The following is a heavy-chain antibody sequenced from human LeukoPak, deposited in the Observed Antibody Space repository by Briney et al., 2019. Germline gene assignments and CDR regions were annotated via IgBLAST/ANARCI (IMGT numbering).Heavy chain of an antibody. CDR2: RSYDRSNK. J-gene: IGHJ4*02. CDR1: GFTFSSFS. V-gene: IGHV3-30*04. Sequence: RQSLRPSSAPAGFTFSSFSMHCVCQAHGKGLEWAAVRSYDRSNKYYADSVKGRFTSSRDNSKNTLYLLMNSLRAEYTAVYYCARDPLYYYDSSGYCDYWGEGTGVTVSS. CDR3: ARDPLYYYDSSGYCDY. D-gene: IGHD3-22*01.